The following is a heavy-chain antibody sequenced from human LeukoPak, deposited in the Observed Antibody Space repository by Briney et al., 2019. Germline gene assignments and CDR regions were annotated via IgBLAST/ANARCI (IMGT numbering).Heavy chain of an antibody. Sequence: PSETLSLTCAVYGGSFSGYYWSWIRQPPGKGLEGIGEINHSGSTNYNPSLKSRVTISVDTSKNQSSLKMSSVTAADTAVYYCARGDSYTNTGPFDSWGQGPLVTVSS. CDR1: GGSFSGYY. CDR2: INHSGST. J-gene: IGHJ4*02. D-gene: IGHD5-18*01. V-gene: IGHV4-34*01. CDR3: ARGDSYTNTGPFDS.